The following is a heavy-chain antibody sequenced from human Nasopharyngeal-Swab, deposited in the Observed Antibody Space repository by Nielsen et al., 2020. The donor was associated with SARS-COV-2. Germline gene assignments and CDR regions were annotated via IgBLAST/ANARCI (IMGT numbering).Heavy chain of an antibody. J-gene: IGHJ4*02. CDR3: ARIEDCSSTSCYDYFDY. D-gene: IGHD2-2*01. CDR2: INHSGST. Sequence: WIRQPPGQGLEWIGEINHSGSTNYNPSLKSRVTISVDTSKNQFSLKLSSVTAADTAVYYCARIEDCSSTSCYDYFDYWGQGTLVTVSS. V-gene: IGHV4-34*01.